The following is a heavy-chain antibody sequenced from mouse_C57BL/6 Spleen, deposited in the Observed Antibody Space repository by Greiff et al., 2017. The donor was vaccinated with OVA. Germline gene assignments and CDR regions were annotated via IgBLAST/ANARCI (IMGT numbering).Heavy chain of an antibody. CDR3: ARGDYYGSSPLAY. V-gene: IGHV1-59*01. Sequence: QVQLQQPGAELVRPGTSVKLSCKASGYTFTSYWMHWVKQRPGQGLEWIGVIDPSDSYTNYNQKFKGKATLTVDTSSSTAYMQLSSLTSEDSAVYYCARGDYYGSSPLAYWGQGTLVTVSA. CDR1: GYTFTSYW. J-gene: IGHJ3*01. D-gene: IGHD1-1*01. CDR2: IDPSDSYT.